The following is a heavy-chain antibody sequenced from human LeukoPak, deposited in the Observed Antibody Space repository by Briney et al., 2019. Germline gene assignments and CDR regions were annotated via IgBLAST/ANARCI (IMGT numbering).Heavy chain of an antibody. V-gene: IGHV3-23*01. D-gene: IGHD2-15*01. Sequence: GGSLRLSCAASGFTFSSYAMSWVRQAPAKGLEWVSAISGSGGSTYYADSVKGRFTISRDNSKNTLYLQMNSLRAEDTAVYYCAKSTYCSGGSCYSGWFDPWGQGTLVTVSS. CDR3: AKSTYCSGGSCYSGWFDP. CDR1: GFTFSSYA. J-gene: IGHJ5*02. CDR2: ISGSGGST.